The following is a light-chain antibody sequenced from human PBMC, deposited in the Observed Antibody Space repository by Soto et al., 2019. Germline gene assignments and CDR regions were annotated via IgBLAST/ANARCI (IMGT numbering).Light chain of an antibody. Sequence: DIHMTQSPSTLSASVGYRFIITCRASQSISTWLAWHQQKPGKAPKLLIYKASTLKSGVPSRLRGSGSGTELTITISSMKPDDFATYYCQHYNSYSEAFGHGTKVDIK. CDR3: QHYNSYSEA. CDR2: KAS. CDR1: QSISTW. V-gene: IGKV1-5*03. J-gene: IGKJ1*01.